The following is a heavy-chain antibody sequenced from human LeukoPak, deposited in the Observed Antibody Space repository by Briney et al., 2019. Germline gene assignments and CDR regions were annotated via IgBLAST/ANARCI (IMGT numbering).Heavy chain of an antibody. J-gene: IGHJ6*03. CDR1: GLTLSSYA. Sequence: GGSLRLSCAASGLTLSSYAMSWVRQAPGKGLEWVSGMSGSGGSTYYADSVKGRFTISRDNSKNTLYLQMDSLRAEDTAMYYCATTLLRASSYMDVWGKGTTVTVSS. CDR3: ATTLLRASSYMDV. CDR2: MSGSGGST. V-gene: IGHV3-23*01.